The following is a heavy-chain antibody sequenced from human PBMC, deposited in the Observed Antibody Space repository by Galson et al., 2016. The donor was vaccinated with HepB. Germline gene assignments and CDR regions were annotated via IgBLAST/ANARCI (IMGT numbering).Heavy chain of an antibody. CDR1: GGSISSGDLY. V-gene: IGHV4-31*03. D-gene: IGHD5-18*01. CDR3: ARDHGNSYGAFDH. Sequence: TLSLTCTVSGGSISSGDLYWNWIRQHPGKGLEWIGYSYYTGSAYYNPSLKSRVTFSVDTSKNQFSLKLTSVTAADTAVYYCARDHGNSYGAFDHWGQGILVTVSS. CDR2: SYYTGSA. J-gene: IGHJ4*02.